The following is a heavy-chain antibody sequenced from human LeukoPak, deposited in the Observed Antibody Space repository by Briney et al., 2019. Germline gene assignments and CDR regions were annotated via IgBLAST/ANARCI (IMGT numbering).Heavy chain of an antibody. V-gene: IGHV3-30*18. CDR2: ISYDGSNK. J-gene: IGHJ4*02. CDR1: GFTFSSYG. D-gene: IGHD3-22*01. CDR3: AKDYDSSGYYHYLDY. Sequence: GGSLRLSCAASGFTFSSYGMHWVRQAPGKGLEWVAVISYDGSNKYYADSVKGRFTISRDNSKNTLYLQMNSLRAEDTAVYYCAKDYDSSGYYHYLDYWGQGTLVTVSS.